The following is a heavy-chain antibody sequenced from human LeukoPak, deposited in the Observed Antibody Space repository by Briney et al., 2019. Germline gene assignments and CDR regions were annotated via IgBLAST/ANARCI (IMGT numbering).Heavy chain of an antibody. CDR1: GFTFSDYY. CDR3: RAVVAATVDY. V-gene: IGHV3-53*01. J-gene: IGHJ4*02. CDR2: IYSGGST. Sequence: GGSLRLSCAASGFTFSDYYMSWVRQAPGKGLEWVSVIYSGGSTYYADSVKGRFTISRDNSKSTLYLQMNSLRAEDTAVYYCRAVVAATVDYWGQGTLVTVSS. D-gene: IGHD2-15*01.